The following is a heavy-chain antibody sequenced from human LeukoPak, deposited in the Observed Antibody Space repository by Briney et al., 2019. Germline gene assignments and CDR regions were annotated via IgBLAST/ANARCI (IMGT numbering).Heavy chain of an antibody. CDR3: ASPLVPAAIGAFDI. D-gene: IGHD2-2*02. CDR1: EFTFDNYA. J-gene: IGHJ3*02. Sequence: GGSLRLSCAASEFTFDNYAMSWVRQAPGKGLEWVSAISGSGGSTYYADSVKGRFTISRDNSKNTLYLQMNSLRAEDTAVYYCASPLVPAAIGAFDIWGQGTIVTVSS. V-gene: IGHV3-23*01. CDR2: ISGSGGST.